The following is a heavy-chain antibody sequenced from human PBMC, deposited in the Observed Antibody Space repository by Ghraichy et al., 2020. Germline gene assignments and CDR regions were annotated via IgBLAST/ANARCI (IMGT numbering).Heavy chain of an antibody. D-gene: IGHD4-23*01. V-gene: IGHV4-34*01. CDR1: GGSFSGYY. CDR2: INHSGST. Sequence: SETLSLTCAVYGGSFSGYYWSWIRQPPGKGLEWIGEINHSGSTNYNPSLKSRVTISVDTSKNQFSLKLSSVTAADTAVYYCARAGYGGNYFDYWGQGTLVTVSS. J-gene: IGHJ4*02. CDR3: ARAGYGGNYFDY.